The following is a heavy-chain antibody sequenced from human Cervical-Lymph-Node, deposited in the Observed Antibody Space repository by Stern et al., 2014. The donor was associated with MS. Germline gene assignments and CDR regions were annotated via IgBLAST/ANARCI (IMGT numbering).Heavy chain of an antibody. V-gene: IGHV4-31*03. CDR2: ISTSGRS. Sequence: QVQLQESGPGLLKPSQTLSLTCTVSGDSILNGGFYWNWIRQHPGMRLEWIGYISTSGRSSYNPSLKSRIAISLDTSKSQFSLNLRSVSVADTAVYYCARGEGTTYEYYYGLDVWGQGTTVTVSS. D-gene: IGHD1-26*01. J-gene: IGHJ6*02. CDR3: ARGEGTTYEYYYGLDV. CDR1: GDSILNGGFY.